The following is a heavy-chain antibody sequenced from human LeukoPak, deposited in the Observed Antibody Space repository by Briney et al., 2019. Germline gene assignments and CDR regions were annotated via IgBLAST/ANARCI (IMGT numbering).Heavy chain of an antibody. CDR2: MNPNSGNT. J-gene: IGHJ4*02. D-gene: IGHD2-15*01. V-gene: IGHV1-8*01. CDR1: GYTFTNYD. CDR3: ARVSLGYCSGGTCYFQDH. Sequence: ASVKVSCKASGYTFTNYDINWVRRATGQGLEWMGWMNPNSGNTGYAQKFQGRATMTRSTSISTAYMELSSLTSEDTAAYYCARVSLGYCSGGTCYFQDHWGQGTLVTVSS.